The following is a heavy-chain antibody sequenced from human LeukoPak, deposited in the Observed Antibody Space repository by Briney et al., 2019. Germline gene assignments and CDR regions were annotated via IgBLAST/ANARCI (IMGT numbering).Heavy chain of an antibody. D-gene: IGHD1-26*01. CDR2: ISSSSSTI. V-gene: IGHV3-48*01. CDR1: GFTFSSYS. Sequence: PGGSLRLSCAASGFTFSSYSMNWVRQAPGKGLEWVSYISSSSSTIYYADSVKGRFTISRDNAKNSLYLQMNCLRAEDTAVYYCARDHGSYPFDYWGQGTLVTVSS. J-gene: IGHJ4*02. CDR3: ARDHGSYPFDY.